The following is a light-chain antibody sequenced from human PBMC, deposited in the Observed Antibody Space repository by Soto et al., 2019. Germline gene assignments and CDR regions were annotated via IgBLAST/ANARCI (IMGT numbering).Light chain of an antibody. Sequence: EMVLTQSPGTLSLSPGERATLSCRASQSVSSSYLAWYQQKPGQAPRLLIYGASSRASGIPDRFSGSGSGTDFTLTISRLEPEDDAVYYCQQYGSSLTWTFGQGTKVEIK. CDR1: QSVSSSY. J-gene: IGKJ1*01. CDR2: GAS. V-gene: IGKV3-20*01. CDR3: QQYGSSLTWT.